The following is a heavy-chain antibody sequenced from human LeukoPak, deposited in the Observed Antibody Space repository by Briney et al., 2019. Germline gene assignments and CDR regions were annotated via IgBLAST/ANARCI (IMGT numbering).Heavy chain of an antibody. CDR3: ARGGIQLWSNNWVDP. CDR2: VYYSGTT. CDR1: GGSMSSYY. V-gene: IGHV4-59*01. J-gene: IGHJ5*02. Sequence: SETLSLTCTVSGGSMSSYYWSWIRQPPGKGLEWIGYVYYSGTTNYNPSLRSRVTISVDTSKNQSSLKLSSVTAADTAVYYCARGGIQLWSNNWVDPWGQGILVTVSS. D-gene: IGHD5-18*01.